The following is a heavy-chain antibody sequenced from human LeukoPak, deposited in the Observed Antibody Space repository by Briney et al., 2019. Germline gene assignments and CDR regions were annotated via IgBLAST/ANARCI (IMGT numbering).Heavy chain of an antibody. CDR3: AKGFRIGYSAHFDY. J-gene: IGHJ4*02. CDR1: GFTFRSHA. V-gene: IGHV3-23*01. D-gene: IGHD2-21*01. CDR2: IYENGGTT. Sequence: GGSLRLSCVGSGFTFRSHAMSWVRQAPEKGLEFVSGIYENGGTTYYADSVKGRFSISRDNSKNTLYLQMDSLRGEDTAVYYCAKGFRIGYSAHFDYWGQGALVTVPS.